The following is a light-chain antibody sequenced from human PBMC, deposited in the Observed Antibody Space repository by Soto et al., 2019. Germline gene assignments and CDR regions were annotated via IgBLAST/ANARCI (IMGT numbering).Light chain of an antibody. CDR1: QTVSSN. J-gene: IGKJ3*01. CDR2: GAA. V-gene: IGKV3-15*01. Sequence: EIVMTQSPATLSVSPGERATLSCRASQTVSSNLAWYQQKPGQAPRLLIYGAATRATGIPARFSGSGSGTEFTLTIRSLQSEDFAVYYCQQRSNWPPFTFGPGTKVDIK. CDR3: QQRSNWPPFT.